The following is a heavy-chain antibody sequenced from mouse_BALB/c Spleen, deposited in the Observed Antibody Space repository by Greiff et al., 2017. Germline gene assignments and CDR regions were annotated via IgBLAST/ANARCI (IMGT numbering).Heavy chain of an antibody. Sequence: EVQLMESGGGLVKPGGSLKLSCAASGFTFSDYYMYWVRQTPEKRLEWVATISDGGSYTYYPDSVKGRFTITRDNAKNTLYLQMSSLKSEDTAMYYCSRASTVVATPFAYWGQGTLVTVSA. CDR1: GFTFSDYY. J-gene: IGHJ3*01. CDR3: SRASTVVATPFAY. V-gene: IGHV5-4*02. D-gene: IGHD1-1*01. CDR2: ISDGGSYT.